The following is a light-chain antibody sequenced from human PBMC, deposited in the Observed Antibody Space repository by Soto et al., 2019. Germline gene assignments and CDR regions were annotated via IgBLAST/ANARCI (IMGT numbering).Light chain of an antibody. Sequence: QSALTQPASVSGSPGQSITISCTGTSSDVGAYNYVSWYQQHPGKAPKLMIYEVSNRPSGVSNRFSGSKSANTASLTISGLQAGDEADYYCSSYTSSSTWLFGGGTKLTDL. CDR2: EVS. J-gene: IGLJ3*02. CDR1: SSDVGAYNY. V-gene: IGLV2-14*03. CDR3: SSYTSSSTWL.